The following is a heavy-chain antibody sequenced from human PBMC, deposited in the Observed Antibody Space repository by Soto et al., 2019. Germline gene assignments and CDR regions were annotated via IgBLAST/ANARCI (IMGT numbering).Heavy chain of an antibody. Sequence: SETLSLTCAVYGGSFSGYYWSWIRQPPGKGLEWIGEINHSGSTNYNPSLKSRVTISVDTSKNQFSLKLSSVTAADTAVYYCAISFWSGAYDYWGQGTLVTVSS. J-gene: IGHJ4*02. D-gene: IGHD3-3*01. CDR3: AISFWSGAYDY. CDR2: INHSGST. V-gene: IGHV4-34*01. CDR1: GGSFSGYY.